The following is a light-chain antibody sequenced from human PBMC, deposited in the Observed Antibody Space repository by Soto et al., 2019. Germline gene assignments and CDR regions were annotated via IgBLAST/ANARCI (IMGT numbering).Light chain of an antibody. CDR3: GSYAGSNNYV. J-gene: IGLJ1*01. CDR2: EVN. CDR1: GSDVGGYNH. V-gene: IGLV2-8*01. Sequence: QSALTQPASVSGSPGQSITISCTGTGSDVGGYNHVSWYQQLPGKAPKLIIYEVNNRPSGVPDRFSGSKSGNTASLTVSGLQAEDEADYYCGSYAGSNNYVFGTGTKLTVL.